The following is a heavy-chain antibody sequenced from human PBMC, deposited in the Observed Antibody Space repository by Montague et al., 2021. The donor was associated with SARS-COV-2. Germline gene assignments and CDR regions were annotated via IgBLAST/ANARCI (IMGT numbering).Heavy chain of an antibody. V-gene: IGHV4-31*11. Sequence: TLSLTCAVSGGSINSGGYYWTWIRQHPVRGLGWIGYVYHTGNTHYSPSLESRLTISVDTSKNQFSLKLTSVTAADTAIYYCARLNYWAPFDFWGQGALVTVSS. CDR2: VYHTGNT. J-gene: IGHJ4*02. D-gene: IGHD1-7*01. CDR3: ARLNYWAPFDF. CDR1: GGSINSGGYY.